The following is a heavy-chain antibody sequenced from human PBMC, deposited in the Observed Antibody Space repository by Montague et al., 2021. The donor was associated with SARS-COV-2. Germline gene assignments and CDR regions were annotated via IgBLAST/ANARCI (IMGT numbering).Heavy chain of an antibody. V-gene: IGHV4-61*01. D-gene: IGHD2-21*01. CDR1: GGSVSSANYF. CDR3: ARSLSYFWFDP. Sequence: SETLSLTCTVSGGSVSSANYFWRWIRQPPGKGLEWIGYIFYSGSTNYNPSLKSRVTLSVDTSKNQFSLRLRSVTAADTAVYYCARSLSYFWFDPWGQGTLVTVSS. CDR2: IFYSGST. J-gene: IGHJ5*02.